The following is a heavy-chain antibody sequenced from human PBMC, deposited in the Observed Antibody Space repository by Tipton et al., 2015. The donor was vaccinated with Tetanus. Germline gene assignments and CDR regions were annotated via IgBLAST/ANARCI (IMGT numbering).Heavy chain of an antibody. D-gene: IGHD6-19*01. CDR1: AFTFRDYY. CDR3: AVRAVAGTPDY. Sequence: SLRLSCAASAFTFRDYYMSWIRQAPGRGLEWVSYISSSGSTTYYADSVKGRFTISRDICKNSLYLQMNSLRAEDTAMYYCAVRAVAGTPDYWGQGTLVTVSS. CDR2: ISSSGSTT. V-gene: IGHV3-11*01. J-gene: IGHJ4*02.